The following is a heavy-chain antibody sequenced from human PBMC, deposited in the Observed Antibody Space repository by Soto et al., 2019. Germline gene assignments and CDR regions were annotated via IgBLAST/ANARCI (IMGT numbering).Heavy chain of an antibody. D-gene: IGHD3-9*01. J-gene: IGHJ5*02. CDR3: ARAEVLRYFDWPYGWFDP. CDR2: IYNSGST. CDR1: GGSISSGGYY. Sequence: SETLSLTCTVSGGSISSGGYYWSWIRQHPGKGLEWIGNIYNSGSTYYNPSLKSRASISVDTSKNQFSLKLSSVTAADTAVYYCARAEVLRYFDWPYGWFDPWGQGTQVTVSS. V-gene: IGHV4-31*03.